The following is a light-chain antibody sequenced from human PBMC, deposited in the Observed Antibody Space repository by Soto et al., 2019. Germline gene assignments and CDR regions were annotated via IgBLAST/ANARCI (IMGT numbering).Light chain of an antibody. CDR1: QSVLYSSNNKNY. J-gene: IGKJ2*01. CDR2: WAS. V-gene: IGKV4-1*01. CDR3: QQYYSTPYT. Sequence: DIVMTQSPDSLAVSLGERATINCKSSQSVLYSSNNKNYLAWYQQQPGQPPNLLIYWASTRESGVPDRFSGSGSGTDFTLTISSLQADDVAVYYCQQYYSTPYTFGQGTKLEIK.